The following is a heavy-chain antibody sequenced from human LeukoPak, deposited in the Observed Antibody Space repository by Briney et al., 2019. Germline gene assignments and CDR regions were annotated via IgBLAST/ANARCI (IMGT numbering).Heavy chain of an antibody. D-gene: IGHD3-10*01. J-gene: IGHJ4*02. V-gene: IGHV4-38-2*01. CDR2: IYYSGST. CDR1: GFTFSDYY. CDR3: ARPLWFGGDFDY. Sequence: GSLRLSCAASGFTFSDYYMSWIRQPPGKGLEWIGSIYYSGSTYYNPSLKSRVTISVDTSKNQFSLKLSSVTAADTAVYYCARPLWFGGDFDYWGQGTLVTVSS.